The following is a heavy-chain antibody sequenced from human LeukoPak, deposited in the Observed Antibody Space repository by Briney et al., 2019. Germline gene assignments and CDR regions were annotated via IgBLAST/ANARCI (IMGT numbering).Heavy chain of an antibody. CDR2: IWYDGSNK. CDR1: GFTFSSYG. CDR3: ARDDSSGSGMVY. D-gene: IGHD3-22*01. Sequence: GGSLRLSCAASGFTFSSYGMHWVRQAPGKGLEWVAVIWYDGSNKYYADSVKGRFTISRGNSKNTLYLQMNSLRAEDTAVYYCARDDSSGSGMVYWGQGTLVTVSS. J-gene: IGHJ4*02. V-gene: IGHV3-33*01.